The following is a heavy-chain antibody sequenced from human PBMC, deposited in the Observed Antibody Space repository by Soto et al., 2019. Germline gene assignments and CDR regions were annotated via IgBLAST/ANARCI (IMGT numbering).Heavy chain of an antibody. CDR1: GGSISSGDYY. V-gene: IGHV4-30-4*01. J-gene: IGHJ4*02. D-gene: IGHD3-3*01. CDR2: IYYSGST. Sequence: PSETLSLTCTVSGGSISSGDYYWSWIRQPPGKGLEWIGYIYYSGSTYYNPSLKSRVTISVDTSKNQFSLKLSSVTAADTAVYYCAREVVTIFGVVSMIDYWGQGTLVTVSS. CDR3: AREVVTIFGVVSMIDY.